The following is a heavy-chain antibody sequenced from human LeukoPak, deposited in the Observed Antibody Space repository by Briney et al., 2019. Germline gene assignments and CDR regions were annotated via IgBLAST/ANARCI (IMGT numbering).Heavy chain of an antibody. V-gene: IGHV3-21*01. D-gene: IGHD4-11*01. CDR3: ARMTTVTTGDY. J-gene: IGHJ4*02. CDR1: GFTFSSYS. CDR2: ISSSSSYI. Sequence: GGSLRLSCAASGFTFSSYSMNWVRQAPGKGLEWVSSISSSSSYIYYADSVKGRFTISRDNAKNSLYLQMNSLRAEDTAAYYCARMTTVTTGDYWGQGTLVTVSS.